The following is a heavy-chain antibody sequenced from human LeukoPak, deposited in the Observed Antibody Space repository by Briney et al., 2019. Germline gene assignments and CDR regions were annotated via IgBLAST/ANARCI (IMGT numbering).Heavy chain of an antibody. J-gene: IGHJ4*02. V-gene: IGHV4-59*12. CDR2: IYYSGST. CDR3: AREGVYYDSSGYYFDY. CDR1: GGSMSSYY. Sequence: PSETLSLTCTVSGGSMSSYYWSWIRQPPGKGLEWIGYIYYSGSTNYNPSLKSRVTISVDTSKNQFSLKLSSVTAADTAVYYCAREGVYYDSSGYYFDYWGQGTLVTVSS. D-gene: IGHD3-22*01.